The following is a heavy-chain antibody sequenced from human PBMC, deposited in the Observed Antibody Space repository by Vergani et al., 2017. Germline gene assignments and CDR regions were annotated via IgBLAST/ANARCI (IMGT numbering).Heavy chain of an antibody. CDR2: ISSSSSYI. J-gene: IGHJ4*02. V-gene: IGHV3-21*01. CDR3: ATAGAAYCRGASCYDFFEY. D-gene: IGHD2-15*01. Sequence: EVQLVESGGGLVKRGGSLRLSCAASGFTFSSYSMNWVRQAPGKGLEWVSSISSSSSYIHYSDSLKGRFTISRDNAKSSLYLQMNSLRPEDTAVYYCATAGAAYCRGASCYDFFEYWGQGTLVTVAS. CDR1: GFTFSSYS.